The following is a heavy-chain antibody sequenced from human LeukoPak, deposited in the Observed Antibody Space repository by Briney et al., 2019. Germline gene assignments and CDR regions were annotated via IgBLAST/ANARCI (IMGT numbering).Heavy chain of an antibody. CDR2: ISTSGNYI. CDR3: AKDLTRTRTPDYYDSIGYTAPFDY. D-gene: IGHD3-22*01. Sequence: PGGSLRLSCAASGFTFRSYTMNWVRQAPGKGLEWISSISTSGNYIYYADSVKGRFTISRDNAKNSVYLQMNSLRAEDTAVYYCAKDLTRTRTPDYYDSIGYTAPFDYWGQGTLVTVSS. J-gene: IGHJ4*02. V-gene: IGHV3-21*01. CDR1: GFTFRSYT.